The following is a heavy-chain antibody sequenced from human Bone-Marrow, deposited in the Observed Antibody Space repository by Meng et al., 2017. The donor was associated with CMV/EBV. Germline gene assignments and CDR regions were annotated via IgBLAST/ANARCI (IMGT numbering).Heavy chain of an antibody. V-gene: IGHV3-30*03. D-gene: IGHD3-10*01. Sequence: GGSLRLSCAVSGFTFSQYGMHWVRQAPGKGLEWVAVISHDGSDKYYADSVKGRFSISRDNSKNTLNLQMNSLGAEDTAVYYCARGRGVLIWFGELPNDYWGQGTLVTVSS. CDR3: ARGRGVLIWFGELPNDY. CDR2: ISHDGSDK. J-gene: IGHJ4*02. CDR1: GFTFSQYG.